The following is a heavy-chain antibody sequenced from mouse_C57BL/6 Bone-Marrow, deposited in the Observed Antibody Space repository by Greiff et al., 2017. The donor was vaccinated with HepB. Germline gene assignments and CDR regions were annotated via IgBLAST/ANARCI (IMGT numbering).Heavy chain of an antibody. J-gene: IGHJ3*01. V-gene: IGHV14-1*01. D-gene: IGHD1-1*01. CDR3: TTSVPAGVAY. CDR2: IDPEDGAT. Sequence: VQLQQSGAELVRPGASVKLSCTASGFNIKDYYMPWVKQRTEQGLEWIGRIDPEDGATEYAPKFQGKATMTADTSSNTAYLQLSSLTSADTAVDYCTTSVPAGVAYWGQGTLVTVSA. CDR1: GFNIKDYY.